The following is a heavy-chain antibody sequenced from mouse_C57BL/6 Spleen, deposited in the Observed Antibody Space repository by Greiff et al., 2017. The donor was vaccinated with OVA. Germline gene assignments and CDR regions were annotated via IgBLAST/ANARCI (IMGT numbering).Heavy chain of an antibody. D-gene: IGHD2-1*01. CDR3: AGPYGNPCAH. J-gene: IGHJ3*01. CDR2: IYPGDGDT. Sequence: VKLVESGPELVKPGASVKISCKASGYAFTSSCMNWVKQRPGKGLEWIGRIYPGDGDTNYTGKFKGKATLTADKSSSTAYLQRSSLTSEDSAVYCCAGPYGNPCAHWGQGTLVTVSA. CDR1: GYAFTSSC. V-gene: IGHV1-82*01.